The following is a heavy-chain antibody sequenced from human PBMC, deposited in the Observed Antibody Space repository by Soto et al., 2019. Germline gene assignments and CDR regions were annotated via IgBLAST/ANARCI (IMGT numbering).Heavy chain of an antibody. D-gene: IGHD5-12*01. CDR1: GFTFSSYS. V-gene: IGHV3-21*01. J-gene: IGHJ4*02. Sequence: GGSLRLSCAASGFTFSSYSMNWVRQAPGKGLEWVSSISSSSSYIYYADSVKGRFTISRDNAKNSLYLQMNSLRAEDTAVYYCARIRYSGYESFDYWGQGTLVTVSS. CDR3: ARIRYSGYESFDY. CDR2: ISSSSSYI.